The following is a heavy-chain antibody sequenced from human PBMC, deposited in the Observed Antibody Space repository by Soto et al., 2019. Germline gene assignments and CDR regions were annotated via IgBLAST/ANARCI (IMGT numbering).Heavy chain of an antibody. J-gene: IGHJ6*02. D-gene: IGHD6-6*01. Sequence: ASVKVSCKASGYTFTNYGFSWVRQAPGQGLEWMGWISGYNGNTKYAEKFQGRVTMTTDTSTSTAYMELRSLRSDDTAVYYCARDRRSSSSKGAYYYYYYGMDVWGQGTTVTVSS. V-gene: IGHV1-18*01. CDR1: GYTFTNYG. CDR3: ARDRRSSSSKGAYYYYYYGMDV. CDR2: ISGYNGNT.